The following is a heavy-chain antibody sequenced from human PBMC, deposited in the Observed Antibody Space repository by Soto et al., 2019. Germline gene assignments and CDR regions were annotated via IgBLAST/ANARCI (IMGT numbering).Heavy chain of an antibody. V-gene: IGHV3-30*18. Sequence: QVQLVESGGGVVQPGRSLRLSCAASGFTFSSYGMHWVRQAPGKGLEWVAVISYDGSNKYYADSVKGRFTISRDNSKNALYLQMNSLRAEDTAVYYCAKEIPRRWFDYWGKGTLVTVSS. CDR1: GFTFSSYG. D-gene: IGHD2-15*01. CDR2: ISYDGSNK. J-gene: IGHJ4*02. CDR3: AKEIPRRWFDY.